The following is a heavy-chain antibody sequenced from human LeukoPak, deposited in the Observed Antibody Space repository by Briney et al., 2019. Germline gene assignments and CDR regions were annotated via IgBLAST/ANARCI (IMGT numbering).Heavy chain of an antibody. Sequence: GGSLRHSCAASGFTFDDYAMHWVRQAPGKGLEWVSGISWNSGSIGYADSVKGRFTISRDNAKNSLYLQMNSLRAEDTALYYCAKDAPWYYYYYGMDVWGQGTTVTVSS. CDR1: GFTFDDYA. J-gene: IGHJ6*02. V-gene: IGHV3-9*01. CDR3: AKDAPWYYYYYGMDV. CDR2: ISWNSGSI.